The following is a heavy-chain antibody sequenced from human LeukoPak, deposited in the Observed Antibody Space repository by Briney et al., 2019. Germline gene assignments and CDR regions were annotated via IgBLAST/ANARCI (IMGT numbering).Heavy chain of an antibody. V-gene: IGHV1-69*01. CDR3: ARASGSGYYWRNWFDP. D-gene: IGHD3-22*01. CDR1: GGTFSSYA. Sequence: GSSVKVSCKASGGTFSSYAISWVRQAPRQGLEWMGGIIPIFGTANYAQKFQGRVTITADESTSTAYMELSSLRSEDTAVYYCARASGSGYYWRNWFDPWGQGTLVTVSS. J-gene: IGHJ5*02. CDR2: IIPIFGTA.